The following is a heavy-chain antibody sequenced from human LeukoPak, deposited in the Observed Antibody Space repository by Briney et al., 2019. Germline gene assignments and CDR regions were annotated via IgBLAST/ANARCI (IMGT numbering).Heavy chain of an antibody. CDR1: GFTFSSYW. D-gene: IGHD1-26*01. CDR2: INSDGSST. V-gene: IGHV3-74*01. J-gene: IGHJ3*02. Sequence: GGSLRLSCAASGFTFSSYWMHWVRQAPGKGLVWVSRINSDGSSTSYADSVKGRFTISRDNAKNTLYLQMNSLRAEDTAVYYCARDRSVGGTIGHGAFDIWGQGTMVTVSS. CDR3: ARDRSVGGTIGHGAFDI.